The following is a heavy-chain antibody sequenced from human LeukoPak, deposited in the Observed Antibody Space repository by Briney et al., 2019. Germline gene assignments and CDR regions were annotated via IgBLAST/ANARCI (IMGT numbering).Heavy chain of an antibody. Sequence: ASVKVSCKASGHTFTSYGITWVRQAPGQGLEWMGWINANNGNTNYAQNLQGRVTMTRDTSTSTAYMELRSLRSDDTAVYYCARGPIAAAGDYWGQGTLVTVSS. J-gene: IGHJ4*02. CDR2: INANNGNT. D-gene: IGHD6-13*01. V-gene: IGHV1-18*01. CDR1: GHTFTSYG. CDR3: ARGPIAAAGDY.